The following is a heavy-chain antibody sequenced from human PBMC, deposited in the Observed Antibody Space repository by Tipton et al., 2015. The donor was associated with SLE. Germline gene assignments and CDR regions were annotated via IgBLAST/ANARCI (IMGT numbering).Heavy chain of an antibody. V-gene: IGHV3-15*01. D-gene: IGHD1-26*01. Sequence: SLRLSCAASGFIFSNAWMSWVRQAPGKGLEWAGRIKGKTEGATTDYATPVKGRITISRDDSKNTLYLQMNSLKSDDTAVYYCLTAEVRGSNYTRDYWGQGTLVTVSS. CDR1: GFIFSNAW. CDR2: IKGKTEGATT. J-gene: IGHJ4*02. CDR3: LTAEVRGSNYTRDY.